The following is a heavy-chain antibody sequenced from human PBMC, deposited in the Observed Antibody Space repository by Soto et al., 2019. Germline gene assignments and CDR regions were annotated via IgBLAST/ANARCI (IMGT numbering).Heavy chain of an antibody. CDR2: ISGRGGST. J-gene: IGHJ4*02. V-gene: IGHV3-23*01. Sequence: GGSLRLSCAASGFTFSSYAMSWVRQAPGKGLEWVSAISGRGGSTYYADSVKGRFTISRDNSKNTLYLQMNSLRAEDTAVYYCAKVGLVVLPAARNDYWVQGTLVTVSS. CDR1: GFTFSSYA. D-gene: IGHD2-2*01. CDR3: AKVGLVVLPAARNDY.